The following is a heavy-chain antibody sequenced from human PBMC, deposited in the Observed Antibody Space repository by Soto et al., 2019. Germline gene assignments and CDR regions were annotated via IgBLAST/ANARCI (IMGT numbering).Heavy chain of an antibody. CDR2: LWGSSGGI. D-gene: IGHD5-12*01. J-gene: IGHJ4*02. CDR3: VKDAVPADAVWLAHD. CDR1: GFTFSSYA. V-gene: IGHV3-23*01. Sequence: GGSLRLSCAASGFTFSSYAMIWIRQVPGRGLEWVSGLWGSSGGIHYADSVKGRFSISRDNSANSVYLQMNNLRVEDTAVYYCVKDAVPADAVWLAHDWGQGTVVTVSS.